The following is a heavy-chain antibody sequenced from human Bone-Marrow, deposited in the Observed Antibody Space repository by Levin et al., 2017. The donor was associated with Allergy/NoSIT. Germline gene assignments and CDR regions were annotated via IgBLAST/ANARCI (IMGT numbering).Heavy chain of an antibody. CDR3: VRGKGLAGVADYYNNGLDV. V-gene: IGHV3-21*01. D-gene: IGHD1-26*01. Sequence: GESLKISCAASGFTFNSYSMNWVRQAPGKGLEWVSSITSFSSYIEYADSVKGRFTISRDNAKNSLLLQMTGLRAGDTAVYYCVRGKGLAGVADYYNNGLDVWGQGTTVTVSS. CDR1: GFTFNSYS. CDR2: ITSFSSYI. J-gene: IGHJ6*02.